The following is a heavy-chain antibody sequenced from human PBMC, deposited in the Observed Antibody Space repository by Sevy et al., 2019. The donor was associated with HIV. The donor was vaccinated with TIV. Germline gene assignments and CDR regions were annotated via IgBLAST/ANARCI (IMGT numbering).Heavy chain of an antibody. J-gene: IGHJ4*02. Sequence: GESLKISCKGSGYSFTNYWIGWVRQMPGKGLEWMGIIYPGDSDTRYSPSFQGQVTISVDKSINTAYLQWSSLRASDTAMYYCARRSYYYDTSGYYGDRGGFDIWGQGTLVTVSS. D-gene: IGHD3-22*01. CDR1: GYSFTNYW. V-gene: IGHV5-51*01. CDR3: ARRSYYYDTSGYYGDRGGFDI. CDR2: IYPGDSDT.